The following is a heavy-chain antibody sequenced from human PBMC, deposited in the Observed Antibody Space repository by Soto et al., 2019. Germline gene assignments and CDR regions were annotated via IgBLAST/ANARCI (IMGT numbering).Heavy chain of an antibody. D-gene: IGHD2-21*02. CDR1: GYTFTSYA. Sequence: QVQLVQSGAEEKKPGASVKVSCKASGYTFTSYAMHWVRQAPGQRLEWMGWINAANGNTKYSQKFQGRVNITRDTAASTAYMELSSLRSEDTAVYYCARSIVVVTALDYWGQGTLVTVSS. J-gene: IGHJ4*02. V-gene: IGHV1-3*05. CDR2: INAANGNT. CDR3: ARSIVVVTALDY.